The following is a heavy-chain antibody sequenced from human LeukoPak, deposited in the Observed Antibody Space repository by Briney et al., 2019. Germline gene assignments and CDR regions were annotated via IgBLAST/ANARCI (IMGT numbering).Heavy chain of an antibody. CDR2: IKQDGSTK. CDR3: ARDLPDGTRGLFDY. CDR1: GFTFSNAW. V-gene: IGHV3-7*01. Sequence: QLGGSLRLSCAASGFTFSNAWMSWVRQAPGKGLEWVANIKQDGSTKNYVDSVRGRFTISRDNAKNSLYLQMDSLRDEDTAVYYCARDLPDGTRGLFDYWGQGTLVTVSS. J-gene: IGHJ4*02. D-gene: IGHD3-10*01.